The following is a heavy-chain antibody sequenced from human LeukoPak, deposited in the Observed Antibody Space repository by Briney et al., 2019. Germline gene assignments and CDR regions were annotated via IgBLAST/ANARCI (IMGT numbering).Heavy chain of an antibody. D-gene: IGHD6-13*01. CDR1: GGSISSGSYY. CDR3: ARAGWQQLVLYYYYYMDV. CDR2: IYTSGST. Sequence: SETLSLTCTVSGGSISSGSYYWSWIRQPAGKGLEWIGRIYTSGSTNYNPSLKSRVTISVDTSKNQFSLKLSSVTAADTAVYYCARAGWQQLVLYYYYYMDVWGKGTTVTISS. V-gene: IGHV4-61*02. J-gene: IGHJ6*03.